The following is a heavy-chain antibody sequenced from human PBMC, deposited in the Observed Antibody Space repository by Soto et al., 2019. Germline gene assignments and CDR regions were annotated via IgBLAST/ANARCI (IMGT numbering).Heavy chain of an antibody. V-gene: IGHV4-39*01. CDR3: ASPTLGAFDI. D-gene: IGHD3-16*01. Sequence: LSLTCTVSGGSISSSNYYWGWIRQPPGKGLEWIGSVYYSGSTSYNSSLKSRVTISVDTSKNQFSLRLSSVTAADTAVYYCASPTLGAFDIWGQGTMVTVSS. J-gene: IGHJ3*02. CDR2: VYYSGST. CDR1: GGSISSSNYY.